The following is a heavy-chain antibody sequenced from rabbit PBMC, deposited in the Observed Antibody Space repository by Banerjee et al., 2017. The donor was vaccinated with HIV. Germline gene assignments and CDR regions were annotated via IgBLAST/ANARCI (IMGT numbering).Heavy chain of an antibody. CDR2: IGTADGNT. Sequence: QEQLEESGGDLVKPEGSLTLTCTASGFSFSSSYWICWVRQAPGKGLEWIACIGTADGNTFYANWAKGRFTISKTPSTTVTLQMTSLTAADTATYFCARRADYAGGGNFNLWGQGTLVTVS. V-gene: IGHV1S45*01. D-gene: IGHD4-2*01. CDR1: GFSFSSSYW. J-gene: IGHJ4*01. CDR3: ARRADYAGGGNFNL.